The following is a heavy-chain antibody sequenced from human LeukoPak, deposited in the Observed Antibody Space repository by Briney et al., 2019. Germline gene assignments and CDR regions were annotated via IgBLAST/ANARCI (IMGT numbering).Heavy chain of an antibody. Sequence: GGSLRLSCAASGFNFNYYAMSWVRQAPGKGLEWVSGISDNEGRTYYTDCVKGRFTISRDRTKNTVYLQMHNLRADDTAVYFCARHDSFIPYWGQGTLVTVSS. CDR3: ARHDSFIPY. D-gene: IGHD5-18*01. CDR2: ISDNEGRT. V-gene: IGHV3-23*01. CDR1: GFNFNYYA. J-gene: IGHJ4*02.